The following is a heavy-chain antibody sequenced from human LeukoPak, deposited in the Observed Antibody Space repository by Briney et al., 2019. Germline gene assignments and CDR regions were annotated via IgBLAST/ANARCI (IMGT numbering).Heavy chain of an antibody. CDR2: IYTSGST. J-gene: IGHJ3*02. Sequence: PSETLSLTCTVSGGSISSGVYYWSWIRQPAGKGLEWIGRIYTSGSTNYNPSLKSRVTISLDTSKNQLSLKLNSVTAADTAVYYCARALGAFDIWGQGTMVTVS. CDR1: GGSISSGVYY. CDR3: ARALGAFDI. V-gene: IGHV4-61*02.